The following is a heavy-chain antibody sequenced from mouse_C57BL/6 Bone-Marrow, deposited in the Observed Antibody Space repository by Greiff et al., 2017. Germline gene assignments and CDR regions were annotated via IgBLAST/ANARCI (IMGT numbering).Heavy chain of an antibody. Sequence: EVKLVESGPGLAKPSQPLSLTCSVTGYSITSDYWNWIRKFPGNKLEYMGYISYSGSTYYNPSLKSRISITRDTSKNQYYLQLNSVTTEDTATYYCAREGYGYYDSYWYFDVWGTGTTVTVSS. D-gene: IGHD2-3*01. V-gene: IGHV3-8*01. CDR1: GYSITSDY. CDR2: ISYSGST. CDR3: AREGYGYYDSYWYFDV. J-gene: IGHJ1*03.